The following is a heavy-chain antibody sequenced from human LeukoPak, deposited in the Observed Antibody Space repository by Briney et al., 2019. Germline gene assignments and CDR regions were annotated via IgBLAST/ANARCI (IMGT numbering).Heavy chain of an antibody. CDR1: GGSISSSDYY. V-gene: IGHV4-39*07. D-gene: IGHD6-19*01. CDR3: AREARFALPVVGSGDF. CDR2: MFYNGAT. J-gene: IGHJ4*02. Sequence: SETLSLTCSVSGGSISSSDYYWGGIRQPPGKGLEWIGTMFYNGATKSNPSLSSRVTMSIDTSKNQFSLKLRSVTAADTAVYYCAREARFALPVVGSGDFWGQGTLVTVSS.